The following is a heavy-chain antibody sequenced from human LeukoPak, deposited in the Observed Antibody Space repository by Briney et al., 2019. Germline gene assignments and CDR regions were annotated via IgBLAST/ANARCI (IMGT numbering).Heavy chain of an antibody. J-gene: IGHJ4*02. D-gene: IGHD2-2*01. CDR3: ARDQDAIGGVPAALPFDY. Sequence: GASVKVSCKACGYTFTRQGFSWVRQPPGQGLEWMGWISAYNGNTNYAQKLQGRVTMTTDTSTSTAYMELRSLRSDDTAVYYCARDQDAIGGVPAALPFDYWGQGTVVTVSS. CDR2: ISAYNGNT. CDR1: GYTFTRQG. V-gene: IGHV1-18*01.